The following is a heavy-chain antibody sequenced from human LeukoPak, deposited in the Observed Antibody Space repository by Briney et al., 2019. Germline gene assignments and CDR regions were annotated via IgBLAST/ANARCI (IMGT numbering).Heavy chain of an antibody. V-gene: IGHV3-7*01. D-gene: IGHD3-10*01. CDR2: IKQDGSEE. Sequence: GGSLRLSCAASGFIFSSYWMSWVRQAPGKGLEWVANIKQDGSEEYYVDSVKGRFTISRDNAKKSLYLQMNSLRAEDTAVYYCAGIIMIRGVIGYWGQGTLVTVSS. J-gene: IGHJ4*02. CDR3: AGIIMIRGVIGY. CDR1: GFIFSSYW.